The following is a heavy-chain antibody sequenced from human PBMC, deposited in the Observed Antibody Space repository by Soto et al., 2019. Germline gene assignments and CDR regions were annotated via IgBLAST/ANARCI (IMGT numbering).Heavy chain of an antibody. Sequence: PSETLSLTCTFSGGSISSSRCHLGWIRQPPGKGLEWIASIYYSGSTYYNPSLKSRVTISVDTSKNQFSLKLSSVTAADTAVYYCASPKIAFYNWFDPWGQGTLVTVSS. D-gene: IGHD3-3*02. CDR1: GGSISSSRCH. J-gene: IGHJ5*02. V-gene: IGHV4-39*01. CDR3: ASPKIAFYNWFDP. CDR2: IYYSGST.